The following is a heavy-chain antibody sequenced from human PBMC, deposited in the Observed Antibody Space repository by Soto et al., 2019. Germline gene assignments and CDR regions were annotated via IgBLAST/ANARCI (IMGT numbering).Heavy chain of an antibody. CDR3: ARDRGITMVRGVITKIPTYYYYGMDV. CDR2: LYSSDTT. Sequence: LRLSCTVSGFSVTNSYINWVRQAPGKGLERVSILYSSDTTYYADSVRGRFTVSRDDSKNTLFLHMNSLRADDTAVYYCARDRGITMVRGVITKIPTYYYYGMDVWGQGTTVTVS. D-gene: IGHD3-10*01. CDR1: GFSVTNSY. J-gene: IGHJ6*02. V-gene: IGHV3-53*01.